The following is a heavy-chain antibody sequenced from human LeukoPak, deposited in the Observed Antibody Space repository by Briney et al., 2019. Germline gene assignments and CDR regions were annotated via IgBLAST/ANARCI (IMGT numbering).Heavy chain of an antibody. CDR1: GFTFSSYW. D-gene: IGHD2-15*01. CDR3: ARECSGGSCYYNPDLDY. Sequence: PGGSLRLSXAASGFTFSSYWMSWVRQAPGKGLEWVADIKQDGSEKYYVDSVKGRFTISRDNAKNSLYLQMNSLRAEDTAVYYCARECSGGSCYYNPDLDYWGQGTLVTVSS. CDR2: IKQDGSEK. V-gene: IGHV3-7*01. J-gene: IGHJ4*02.